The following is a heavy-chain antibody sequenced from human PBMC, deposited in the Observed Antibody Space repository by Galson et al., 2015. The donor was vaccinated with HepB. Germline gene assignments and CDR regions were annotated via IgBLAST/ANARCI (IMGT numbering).Heavy chain of an antibody. CDR3: ASGVAGIAAAGIGY. D-gene: IGHD6-13*01. CDR1: GGTFSSYA. CDR2: IIPIFGTA. V-gene: IGHV1-69*13. Sequence: SVKVSCKASGGTFSSYAISWARQAPGQGLEWMGGIIPIFGTANYAQKFQGRVTITADESTSTAYMELSSLRSEDTAVYYCASGVAGIAAAGIGYWGQGTLVTVSS. J-gene: IGHJ4*02.